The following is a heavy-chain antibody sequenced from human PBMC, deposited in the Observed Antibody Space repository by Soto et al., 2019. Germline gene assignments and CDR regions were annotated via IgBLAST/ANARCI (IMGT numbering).Heavy chain of an antibody. Sequence: EVQLLESGGGLVQPGGSLRLSCAASGVTFSSYAMSWVRQAPGKGLEWVSVISGSGGSTYYADSVKGRFTISRDNSKNTLYLPMNSLRAEDTAVYYCAKRTVGWYFDLWGRGTLVTVSS. D-gene: IGHD4-17*01. J-gene: IGHJ2*01. CDR2: ISGSGGST. V-gene: IGHV3-23*01. CDR1: GVTFSSYA. CDR3: AKRTVGWYFDL.